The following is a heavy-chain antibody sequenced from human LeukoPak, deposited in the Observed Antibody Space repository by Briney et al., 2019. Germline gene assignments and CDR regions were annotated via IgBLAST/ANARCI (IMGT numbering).Heavy chain of an antibody. J-gene: IGHJ4*02. V-gene: IGHV3-74*01. CDR3: GSVFDY. CDR1: GFTFSDHW. CDR2: INSDGSRT. Sequence: GGSLRLSCAVSGFTFSDHWMHWVRQAPGEGLVWVSRINSDGSRTTYADSVKGRFTISRDNAKNTLYLQMNSLRVEDTTVYYCGSVFDYWGQGILVTVSS.